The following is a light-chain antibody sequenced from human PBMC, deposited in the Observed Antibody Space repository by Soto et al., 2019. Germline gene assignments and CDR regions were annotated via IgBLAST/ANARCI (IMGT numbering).Light chain of an antibody. J-gene: IGLJ1*01. CDR2: DVS. CDR3: CSFGGSYTYV. Sequence: QSALTQPRSVSGSPGQSVTISCTGTSSDVGGYNYVSWYQQHPGKAPKLMIYDVSKRPSGVPDRFSGSKSGNTASLTISGLQAEDEADYYCCSFGGSYTYVFRTGTKLTVL. CDR1: SSDVGGYNY. V-gene: IGLV2-11*01.